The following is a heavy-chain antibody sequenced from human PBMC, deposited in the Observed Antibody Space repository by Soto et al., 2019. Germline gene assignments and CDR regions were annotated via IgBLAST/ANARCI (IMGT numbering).Heavy chain of an antibody. J-gene: IGHJ6*02. CDR3: ARGVYSSSLGGMDV. CDR1: GYTFTGYY. D-gene: IGHD6-13*01. Sequence: GASVKVSCKASGYTFTGYYMHWVRQAPGQGLEWMGWINPNSGGTNYAQKFQGWVTMTRDTSISTAYMELSRLRSDDTAVYYCARGVYSSSLGGMDVWGQGTTVTVSS. V-gene: IGHV1-2*04. CDR2: INPNSGGT.